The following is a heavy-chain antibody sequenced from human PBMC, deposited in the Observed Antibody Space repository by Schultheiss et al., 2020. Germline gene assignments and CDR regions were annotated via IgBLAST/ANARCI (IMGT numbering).Heavy chain of an antibody. CDR3: ARVREATHYYYGMDV. CDR1: GGSISSSSYY. CDR2: IYYSGST. D-gene: IGHD1-26*01. Sequence: SQTLSLTCTVSGGSISSSSYYWGWIRQPPGKGLEWIGSIYYSGSTYYNLSLKSRVTISVDTSKNQFSLKLSSVTAADTAVYYCARVREATHYYYGMDVWGQGTTVTVSS. V-gene: IGHV4-39*07. J-gene: IGHJ6*02.